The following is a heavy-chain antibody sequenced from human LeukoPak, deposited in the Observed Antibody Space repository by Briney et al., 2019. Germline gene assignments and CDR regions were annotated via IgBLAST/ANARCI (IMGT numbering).Heavy chain of an antibody. CDR1: GFTFSSYE. CDR3: AKDWRRIVVVGPITRHGNYMDV. Sequence: GGSLRLSCAASGFTFSSYEMNWVRQAPGKGLEWVAVISYDGSSKYYADSVKGRFTISRDNSKNTLYLQMNSLRAEDTAVYYCAKDWRRIVVVGPITRHGNYMDVWGKGTTVTISS. CDR2: ISYDGSSK. V-gene: IGHV3-30*04. D-gene: IGHD2-15*01. J-gene: IGHJ6*03.